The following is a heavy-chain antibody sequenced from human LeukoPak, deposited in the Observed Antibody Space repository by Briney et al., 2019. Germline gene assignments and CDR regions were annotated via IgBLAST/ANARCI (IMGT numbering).Heavy chain of an antibody. J-gene: IGHJ2*01. V-gene: IGHV3-23*01. CDR3: ARELVSLGTGYFDL. D-gene: IGHD7-27*01. CDR1: GFTLRNYG. Sequence: GGSLRLSCEASGFTLRNYGMTWVRQAPGKGLEWDSGNTGSSTWTYYADSVKGRFTISRDNSNNTLHLQMNSLRAEDTAIYYCARELVSLGTGYFDLWGRGTLVTVSS. CDR2: NTGSSTWT.